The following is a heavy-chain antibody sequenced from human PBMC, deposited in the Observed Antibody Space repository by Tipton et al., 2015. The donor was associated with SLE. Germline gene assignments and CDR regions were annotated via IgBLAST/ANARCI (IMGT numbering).Heavy chain of an antibody. J-gene: IGHJ4*02. V-gene: IGHV3-9*01. D-gene: IGHD5-18*01. CDR3: ARDRVGYSDY. CDR1: GFTFDDYA. CDR2: ISWNSGSI. Sequence: SLRLSCAASGFTFDDYAMHWVRQAPGKGLEWVSGISWNSGSIGYADSVKGRFTISRDNAKNSLYLQMNSLRAEDTAVYYCARDRVGYSDYWGQGTLVTVSS.